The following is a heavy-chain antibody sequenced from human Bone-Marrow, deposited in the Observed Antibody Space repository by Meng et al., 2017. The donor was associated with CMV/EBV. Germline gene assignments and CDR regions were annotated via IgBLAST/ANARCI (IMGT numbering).Heavy chain of an antibody. J-gene: IGHJ5*02. Sequence: SETLSLTCAVYGGSFSGYYWSWIRQPPGKGLEWIGEINHSGSTYYNPSLKSRVTISVDTSKNQFSLKLSSVTATDTAVYYCARTVINHTYSSGYLWGQGTLVTVSS. CDR2: INHSGST. CDR1: GGSFSGYY. CDR3: ARTVINHTYSSGYL. D-gene: IGHD3-22*01. V-gene: IGHV4-34*01.